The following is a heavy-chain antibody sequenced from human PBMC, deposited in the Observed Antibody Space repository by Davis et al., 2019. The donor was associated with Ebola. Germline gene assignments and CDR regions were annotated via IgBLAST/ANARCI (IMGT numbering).Heavy chain of an antibody. CDR2: IYPGDSDA. Sequence: GESLKISCKGLGYSFYQYWIGWVRQMPGKGLEWMGSIYPGDSDARYSPSFLGQVIFSADKSMSTAYLQWSSLKASDTATYYCARAPYYYDVSGFYVDYWGQGTLVTVSS. D-gene: IGHD3-22*01. CDR3: ARAPYYYDVSGFYVDY. CDR1: GYSFYQYW. V-gene: IGHV5-51*01. J-gene: IGHJ4*02.